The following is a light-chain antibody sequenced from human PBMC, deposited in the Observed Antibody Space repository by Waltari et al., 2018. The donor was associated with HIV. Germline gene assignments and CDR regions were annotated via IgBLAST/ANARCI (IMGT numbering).Light chain of an antibody. Sequence: QSVLTQPPSASGTPGQRVTISCSGSSSNIGSNYVYWYQQLPVTAPKLLIYRNNQRPSGFPDRFSGSKSGTSASLAISGLRSEDEADYYCAAWDDSLSGLVFGGGTKLTVL. J-gene: IGLJ3*02. CDR2: RNN. CDR3: AAWDDSLSGLV. CDR1: SSNIGSNY. V-gene: IGLV1-47*01.